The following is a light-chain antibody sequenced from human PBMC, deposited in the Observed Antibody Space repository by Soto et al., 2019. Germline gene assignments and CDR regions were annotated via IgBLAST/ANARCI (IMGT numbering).Light chain of an antibody. CDR2: DAS. CDR3: QQLNSYFYT. Sequence: DIQLTQSPSFLSASVGDRVTITCRASHGISSYLAWYQQKPGKAPKLLLYDASTLQSGVPSRFSGSGSGTEFTLTISSLQPEDFATYFWQQLNSYFYTFGQGTKLESK. V-gene: IGKV1-9*01. CDR1: HGISSY. J-gene: IGKJ2*01.